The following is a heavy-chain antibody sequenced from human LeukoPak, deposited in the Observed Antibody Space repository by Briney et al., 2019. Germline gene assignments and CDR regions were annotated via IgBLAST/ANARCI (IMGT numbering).Heavy chain of an antibody. V-gene: IGHV4-4*02. Sequence: SGTLSLTCAVSGGSISSSNWWSWVRQPPGKGLEWIGEIYHSGSTNYNPSLKSRVTISVDKSKNQFSLKLSSVTAADTAVYYCARIPLVVVPAAQYYYYYYMDVWGKGTTVTVSS. CDR3: ARIPLVVVPAAQYYYYYYMDV. CDR1: GGSISSSNW. D-gene: IGHD2-2*01. CDR2: IYHSGST. J-gene: IGHJ6*03.